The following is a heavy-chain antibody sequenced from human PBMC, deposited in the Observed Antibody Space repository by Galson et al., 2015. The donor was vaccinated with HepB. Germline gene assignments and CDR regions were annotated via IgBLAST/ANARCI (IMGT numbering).Heavy chain of an antibody. Sequence: SVKVSCKASGGTFSSYAISWVRQAPGQGLEWMGRIIPILGIANYAQKFQGRVTITADKSTSTAYMELSSLRSEDTAVYYCARAGSGSWPEYNWFDPWGQGTLVTVSS. CDR3: ARAGSGSWPEYNWFDP. CDR2: IIPILGIA. J-gene: IGHJ5*02. CDR1: GGTFSSYA. D-gene: IGHD6-13*01. V-gene: IGHV1-69*04.